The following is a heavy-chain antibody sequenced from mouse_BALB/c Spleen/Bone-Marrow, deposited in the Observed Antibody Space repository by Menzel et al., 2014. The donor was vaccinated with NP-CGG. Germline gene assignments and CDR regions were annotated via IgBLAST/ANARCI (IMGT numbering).Heavy chain of an antibody. CDR3: ARELYYFDY. CDR2: IYYSGTI. CDR1: GISITTGNYR. J-gene: IGHJ2*01. V-gene: IGHV3-5*02. Sequence: EVQLQESGPGLVKPSQTVSLTCTVTGISITTGNYRWSWIRQFPGNKLEWIGYIYYSGTITYNPSLTSRTAITRDTSKNQFFLEMNSLTAEDAATYYCARELYYFDYWGQGTTLTVSS.